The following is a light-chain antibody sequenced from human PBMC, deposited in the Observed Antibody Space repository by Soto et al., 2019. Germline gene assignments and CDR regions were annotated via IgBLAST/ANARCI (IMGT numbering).Light chain of an antibody. CDR3: QQYNYYST. V-gene: IGKV1-5*01. CDR1: LSLSGR. CDR2: VVS. J-gene: IGKJ4*02. Sequence: DIQMTQSPSTLSSSVGDRVTITCRASLSLSGRLAWYQQSPGQAPKLLIYVVSTLESVVPSRFRGTGTGSGTGFTLSISDLQPADFATYYCQQYNYYSTFGSGTKVEVK.